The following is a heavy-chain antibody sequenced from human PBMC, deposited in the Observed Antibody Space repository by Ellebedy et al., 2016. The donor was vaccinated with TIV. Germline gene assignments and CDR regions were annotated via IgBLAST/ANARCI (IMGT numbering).Heavy chain of an antibody. D-gene: IGHD5-24*01. Sequence: AASVKVSCKASGGTLSAYAIAWVRQAPGQGLEWMGGIVPMFGDSSYAHKFRGRLTITAAESPGESTLTAFMELSSLTSDDTATYYCARDMAYFDSWGQGTLVAVSS. CDR1: GGTLSAYA. CDR2: IVPMFGDS. V-gene: IGHV1-69*13. CDR3: ARDMAYFDS. J-gene: IGHJ4*02.